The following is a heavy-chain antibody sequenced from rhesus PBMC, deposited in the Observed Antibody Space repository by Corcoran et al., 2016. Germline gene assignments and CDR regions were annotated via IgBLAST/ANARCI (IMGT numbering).Heavy chain of an antibody. J-gene: IGHJ5-2*02. V-gene: IGHV4-80*01. CDR2: IKGNGGDN. Sequence: QVQLQESGPGLVKPLETLSLTCTVSGASIRSYWWSGTRQPPGRGMEWIGRIKGNGGDNNYNPSLKSRVTISKDASSSQFSRKVSSVTAADTAVYHCARDNHPSGWALDVWDRGVLVTVSS. D-gene: IGHD6-37*01. CDR3: ARDNHPSGWALDV. CDR1: GASIRSYW.